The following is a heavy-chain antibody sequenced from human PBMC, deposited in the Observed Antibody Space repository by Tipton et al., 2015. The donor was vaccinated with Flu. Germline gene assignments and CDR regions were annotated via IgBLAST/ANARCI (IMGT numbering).Heavy chain of an antibody. CDR3: ARGYASGWGAYGMDV. Sequence: LSLTCAASGFTFSDHYMNWIRQAPGKGLEWVSYISSSGSRIYYADPVKGRFTISRDNAKRSLYLQMDSLRAEDTAMYYCARGYASGWGAYGMDVWGQGTTVTVSS. D-gene: IGHD6-19*01. CDR2: ISSSGSRI. V-gene: IGHV3-11*01. J-gene: IGHJ6*02. CDR1: GFTFSDHY.